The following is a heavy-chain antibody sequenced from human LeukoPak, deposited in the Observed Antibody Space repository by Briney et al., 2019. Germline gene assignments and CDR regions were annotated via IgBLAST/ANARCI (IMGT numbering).Heavy chain of an antibody. J-gene: IGHJ4*02. Sequence: GRSLRLSCAASGFTFSSYGMHWVRQAPGKGLEWVAVIWYDGSNKYYADSVKGRFTISRDNSKNTLYLRMNSLRAEDTAVYYCARGHDSYLDYWGQGTLVTVSS. CDR1: GFTFSSYG. V-gene: IGHV3-33*01. CDR2: IWYDGSNK. CDR3: ARGHDSYLDY.